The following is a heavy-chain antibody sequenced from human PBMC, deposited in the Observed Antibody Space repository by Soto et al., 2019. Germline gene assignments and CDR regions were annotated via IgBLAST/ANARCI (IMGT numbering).Heavy chain of an antibody. Sequence: QVQLVESGGGVVQPGKSLRLSCAASGFTFSNYGMHWVRQAPGKGLEWVAVMSYDGSNKYYADSVKGRFTISRDNSKNTLYLQMNSLRAEDTAAYYCAKEVWGYCSGGTYYSFDYWGRGTLVTVSS. CDR1: GFTFSNYG. J-gene: IGHJ4*02. D-gene: IGHD2-15*01. CDR2: MSYDGSNK. V-gene: IGHV3-30*18. CDR3: AKEVWGYCSGGTYYSFDY.